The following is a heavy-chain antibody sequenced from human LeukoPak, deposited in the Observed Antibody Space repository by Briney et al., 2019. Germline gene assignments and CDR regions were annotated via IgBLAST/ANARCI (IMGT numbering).Heavy chain of an antibody. CDR1: GFTFSSYD. J-gene: IGHJ6*02. CDR2: ICTAGDT. CDR3: ARGGITMVRGVIRYYYYGMDV. Sequence: GRSLRLSCAASGFTFSSYDMHWVRHAPGKGLEWVSAICTAGDTYYPGSVKGRFTISRENAKNSLYLQMNSLRAGDTAVYYCARGGITMVRGVIRYYYYGMDVWGQGTTVTVSS. V-gene: IGHV3-13*01. D-gene: IGHD3-10*01.